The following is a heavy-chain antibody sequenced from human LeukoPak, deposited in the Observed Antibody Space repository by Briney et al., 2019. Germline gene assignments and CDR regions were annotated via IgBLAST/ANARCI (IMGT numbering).Heavy chain of an antibody. CDR3: AKEVGDYDFWSGYPTNYYYMDV. CDR1: GFTFSSYA. D-gene: IGHD3-3*01. J-gene: IGHJ6*03. Sequence: GGSLRLSCAASGFTFSSYAMSWVRQAPGKGLEWVSAISGSGGSTYYADSVKGRSTISRDNSKNTLYLQMNSLRAEDTAVYYCAKEVGDYDFWSGYPTNYYYMDVWGKGTTVTVSS. CDR2: ISGSGGST. V-gene: IGHV3-23*01.